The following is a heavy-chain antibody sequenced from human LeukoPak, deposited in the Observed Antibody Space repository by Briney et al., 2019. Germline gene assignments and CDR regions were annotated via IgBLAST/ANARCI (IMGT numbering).Heavy chain of an antibody. CDR3: ARVTYYDSSGYGYFDY. J-gene: IGHJ4*02. D-gene: IGHD3-22*01. V-gene: IGHV4-34*01. CDR1: GGSFSGYY. CDR2: INHSGST. Sequence: SQTLSLTCAVYGGSFSGYYWSWIRQPPGKGLEWIGEINHSGSTNYNPSLKSRVTISVDTSKNQFSLKLSSVTAADTAVYYCARVTYYDSSGYGYFDYWGQGTLVTVSS.